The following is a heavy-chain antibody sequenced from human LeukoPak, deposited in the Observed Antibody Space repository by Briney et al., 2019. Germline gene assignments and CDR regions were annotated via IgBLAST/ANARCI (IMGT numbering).Heavy chain of an antibody. CDR2: IYYSGST. J-gene: IGHJ3*02. D-gene: IGHD1-26*01. V-gene: IGHV4-59*01. CDR3: ARYTQGGYLRAFDI. Sequence: PSETLSLTCTVSGGSISSYYWSWIRQPPGKGLEWIGYIYYSGSTNYNPSLKSRVTISVDTSKNQFSLKLSSGAAADTAVYYCARYTQGGYLRAFDIWGQGAMVTVSS. CDR1: GGSISSYY.